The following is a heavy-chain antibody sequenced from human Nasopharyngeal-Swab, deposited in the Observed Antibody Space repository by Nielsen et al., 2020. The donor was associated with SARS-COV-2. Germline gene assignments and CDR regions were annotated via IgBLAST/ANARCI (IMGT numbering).Heavy chain of an antibody. D-gene: IGHD6-13*01. V-gene: IGHV3-30-3*01. CDR1: GFTFSSYA. J-gene: IGHJ4*02. Sequence: GESLKISCAASGFTFSSYAMHWVRQAPGKGLEWVAVISYDGSNKYYADSVKGRFTISRDNSKNTLYLQMNSLRAEDTAVYYCARDASSSWYIVGEDYWGQGTLVTVSS. CDR2: ISYDGSNK. CDR3: ARDASSSWYIVGEDY.